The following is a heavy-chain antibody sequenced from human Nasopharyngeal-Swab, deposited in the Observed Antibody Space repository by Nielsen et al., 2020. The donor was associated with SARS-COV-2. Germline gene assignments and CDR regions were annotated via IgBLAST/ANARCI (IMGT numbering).Heavy chain of an antibody. CDR2: ISSSSSTI. V-gene: IGHV3-48*02. Sequence: GGSLRLSCAASGFTFSSYGMHWVRQAPGQGLEWVSYISSSSSTIYYADSVKGRFTISRDNAKNSLYLQMNSLRDEDTAVYYCARADETYCGGDCYSGYDYWGQGTLVTVSS. CDR3: ARADETYCGGDCYSGYDY. J-gene: IGHJ4*02. CDR1: GFTFSSYG. D-gene: IGHD2-21*02.